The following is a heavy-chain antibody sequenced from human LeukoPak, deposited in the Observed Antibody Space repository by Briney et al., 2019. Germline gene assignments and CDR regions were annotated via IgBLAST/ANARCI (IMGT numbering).Heavy chain of an antibody. CDR2: ISSSSSYI. CDR3: ARDGGYYDSSGYSVVAFDI. V-gene: IGHV3-21*01. Sequence: GGSLRLSCAASGFTFSSYSMNWVRQAPGKGLEWVSSISSSSSYIYYADSVKGRFTISRDNAKNSLYLQMNSLRAEDTAVYYCARDGGYYDSSGYSVVAFDIWGQGTMVTVSS. CDR1: GFTFSSYS. J-gene: IGHJ3*02. D-gene: IGHD3-22*01.